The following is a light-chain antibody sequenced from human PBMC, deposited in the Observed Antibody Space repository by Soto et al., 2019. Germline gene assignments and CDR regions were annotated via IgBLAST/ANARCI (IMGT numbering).Light chain of an antibody. Sequence: DIQMTQSPSTLSASVGDRVTITCWASQSISSWLAWYQQKPGKAPKILIYKASSLESGVPSRFSGSGSGTEFTLTISSLQPDDFATYYYQQYKTYFRTFGQGTKVEIK. CDR2: KAS. CDR1: QSISSW. J-gene: IGKJ1*01. V-gene: IGKV1-5*03. CDR3: QQYKTYFRT.